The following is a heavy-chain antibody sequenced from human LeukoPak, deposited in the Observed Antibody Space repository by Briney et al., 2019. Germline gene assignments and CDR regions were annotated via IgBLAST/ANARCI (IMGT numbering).Heavy chain of an antibody. CDR1: GFTFSSYS. Sequence: GGSLRLSCAASGFTFSSYSMNWVRQAPGKGLEWVSSISSSSSYIYYADSVKGRFTISRDNSKNTLYLQMNSLRAEDTAVYYCARGLSGYASSLGYWGQGTLVTVSA. J-gene: IGHJ4*02. CDR2: ISSSSSYI. CDR3: ARGLSGYASSLGY. D-gene: IGHD6-6*01. V-gene: IGHV3-21*01.